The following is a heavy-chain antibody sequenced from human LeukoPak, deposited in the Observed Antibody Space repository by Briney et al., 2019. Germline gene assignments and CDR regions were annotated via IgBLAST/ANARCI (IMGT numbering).Heavy chain of an antibody. CDR3: ARGAYFDS. V-gene: IGHV4-39*07. D-gene: IGHD3-16*01. CDR2: AYYTGNT. CDR1: GGSISGRPYY. Sequence: SETLSLTCTVSGGSISGRPYYWAWIRQPPEKGLEWIGNAYYTGNTYYNSSLKSGVTISLDTSKNQFSLKLNSVTAADTAVYYCARGAYFDSWGRGTLFTVSS. J-gene: IGHJ4*02.